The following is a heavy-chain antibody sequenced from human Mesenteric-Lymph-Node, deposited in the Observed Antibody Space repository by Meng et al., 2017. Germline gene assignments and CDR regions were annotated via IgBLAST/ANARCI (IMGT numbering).Heavy chain of an antibody. J-gene: IGHJ4*02. CDR1: GGSVSSGSYY. Sequence: QVQLQEPGPGLERPSETLSLTCTVSGGSVSSGSYYWSWIRQPPGKGLEWIGYIYYGGTTNYNPSLKSRVTISADTSKNQFSLKLSSVTAADTAVYYCARGSRGYSYGWGQGTLVTVSS. CDR3: ARGSRGYSYG. V-gene: IGHV4-61*01. CDR2: IYYGGTT. D-gene: IGHD5-18*01.